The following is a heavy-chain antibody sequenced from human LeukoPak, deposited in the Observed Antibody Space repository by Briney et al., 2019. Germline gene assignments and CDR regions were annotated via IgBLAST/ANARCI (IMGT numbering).Heavy chain of an antibody. CDR3: ARDREGYSYGYW. CDR2: INRNGNT. V-gene: IGHV4-34*01. J-gene: IGHJ2*01. D-gene: IGHD5-18*01. CDR1: DEPFSGYY. Sequence: SETLSLTCAISDEPFSGYYWGWIRQPPGKGLELIGEINRNGNTDYNPSLKSRVSMSIDTSKNQFSLKLISVTAADTAVYYCARDREGYSYGYW.